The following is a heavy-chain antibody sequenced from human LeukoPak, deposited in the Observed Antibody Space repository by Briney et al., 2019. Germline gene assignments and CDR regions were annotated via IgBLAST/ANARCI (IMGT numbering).Heavy chain of an antibody. CDR2: INPNSGAT. Sequence: GASVKVSCKASGYTFITYYMHWVRQAPGQGLEWMGRINPNSGATNYAQNFQGRVTMTRDMSITTAYMELSRLTFDDTAVYYCARDYDYTGRSASDIWGQGTMVTVSS. CDR3: ARDYDYTGRSASDI. J-gene: IGHJ3*02. CDR1: GYTFITYY. V-gene: IGHV1-2*06. D-gene: IGHD3-3*01.